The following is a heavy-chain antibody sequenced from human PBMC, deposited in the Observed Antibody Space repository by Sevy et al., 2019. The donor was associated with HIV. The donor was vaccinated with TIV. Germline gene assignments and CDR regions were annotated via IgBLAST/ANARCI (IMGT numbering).Heavy chain of an antibody. J-gene: IGHJ4*02. CDR2: ISSSSSYI. CDR3: ARDGVVATTWPFYFDY. Sequence: RGSLRLSCAASGFTFSSYSMNWVRQAPGKGLEWVSSISSSSSYIYYADSVKGRFTISRDNAKNSLYLQMNSLRAEDTAFYYWARDGVVATTWPFYFDYWGQGTLVTVSS. V-gene: IGHV3-21*01. CDR1: GFTFSSYS. D-gene: IGHD2-15*01.